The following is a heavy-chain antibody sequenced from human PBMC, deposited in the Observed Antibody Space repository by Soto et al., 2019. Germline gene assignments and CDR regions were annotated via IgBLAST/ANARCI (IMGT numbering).Heavy chain of an antibody. D-gene: IGHD1-26*01. CDR2: IKSKTDGGTT. CDR3: TISGSYRYYGMDV. CDR1: GFTFSNAW. J-gene: IGHJ6*02. Sequence: EVRLVESGGGLVKPGGSLRLSCAASGFTFSNAWMSWVRQAPGKGLEWVGRIKSKTDGGTTDYAAPVKGRFTISRDDSKNTLYLQMNSLKTEDTAVYYCTISGSYRYYGMDVWGQGTTVTVSS. V-gene: IGHV3-15*01.